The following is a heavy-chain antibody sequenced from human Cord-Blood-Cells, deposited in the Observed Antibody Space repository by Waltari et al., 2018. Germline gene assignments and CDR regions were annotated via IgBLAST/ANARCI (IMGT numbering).Heavy chain of an antibody. J-gene: IGHJ3*02. CDR1: GFTFSSYA. V-gene: IGHV3-23*04. CDR2: SSGSGGST. D-gene: IGHD2-15*01. CDR3: AKAPLAGVGAFDI. Sequence: EVQLVESGGGLVQPGGSLRLSCAASGFTFSSYAMSWVRQAPGKGLESVSVSSGSGGSTYYADSVKGRFTISRDKSKNTLYLQMNSLRAEDTAVYYCAKAPLAGVGAFDIWGQGTMGTVSS.